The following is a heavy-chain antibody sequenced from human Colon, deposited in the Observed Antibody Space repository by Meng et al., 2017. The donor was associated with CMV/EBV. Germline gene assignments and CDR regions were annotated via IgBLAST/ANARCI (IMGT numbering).Heavy chain of an antibody. Sequence: GESLKISCAASGFTVSSHYMSWVRQAPGKGLEWVSVMYSGGSTYYADSVRGRFTISRDNSKNTLFLQMNSLRAEDTAVYYCARVGYFDRYYFDYWGPGTLVTVSS. D-gene: IGHD3-9*01. CDR2: MYSGGST. CDR3: ARVGYFDRYYFDY. CDR1: GFTVSSHY. V-gene: IGHV3-66*02. J-gene: IGHJ4*02.